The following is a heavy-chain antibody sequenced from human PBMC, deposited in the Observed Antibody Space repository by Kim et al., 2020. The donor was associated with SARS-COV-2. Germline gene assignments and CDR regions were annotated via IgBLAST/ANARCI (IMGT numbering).Heavy chain of an antibody. J-gene: IGHJ6*02. Sequence: GGSLRLSCAASGFTFSDYYMSWIRQAPGKGLEWVSYISSSSSYTNYADSVKGRFTISRDNAKNSLYLQMNSLRAEDTAVYYCARDRSQLWSLDVWGQGTTVTVSS. D-gene: IGHD3-10*01. CDR2: ISSSSSYT. V-gene: IGHV3-11*06. CDR3: ARDRSQLWSLDV. CDR1: GFTFSDYY.